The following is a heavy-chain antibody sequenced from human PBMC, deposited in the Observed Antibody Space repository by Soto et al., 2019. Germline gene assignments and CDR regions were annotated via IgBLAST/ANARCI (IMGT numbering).Heavy chain of an antibody. D-gene: IGHD2-15*01. Sequence: VQLVESGGGLVQPGGSLTLSCAASGFTFSNYWMYWVRQVPGKGLVWVSRINSDGTRASYGDSAKGRFTISRDNAKNTLYLQMNSLRADDTAVYYCARAHSGPDWGQGTLVTVSS. CDR1: GFTFSNYW. CDR3: ARAHSGPD. CDR2: INSDGTRA. J-gene: IGHJ4*02. V-gene: IGHV3-74*02.